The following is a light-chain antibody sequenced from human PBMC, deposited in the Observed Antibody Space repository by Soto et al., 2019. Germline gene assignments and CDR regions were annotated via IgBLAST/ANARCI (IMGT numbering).Light chain of an antibody. J-gene: IGKJ4*01. V-gene: IGKV3-15*01. CDR1: QSVSSN. Sequence: EVVMTQSPDTLSVSPGERATLSCRASQSVSSNLAWYQQKLGQAPRLLIYGASTRATGIPARFSGSGSGTEFTLTISSLQSEDCAVYYCQQYSNWPLTFGGGTKVDI. CDR3: QQYSNWPLT. CDR2: GAS.